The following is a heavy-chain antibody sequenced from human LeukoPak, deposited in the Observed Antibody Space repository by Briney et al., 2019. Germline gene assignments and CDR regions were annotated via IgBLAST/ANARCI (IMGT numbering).Heavy chain of an antibody. J-gene: IGHJ6*03. CDR3: AKAYDDFYYYADV. D-gene: IGHD3-3*01. V-gene: IGHV3-30*02. CDR1: GFSFSTYG. CDR2: IWYDGSNE. Sequence: GGSLRLSCAASGFSFSTYGMHWVRQAPGKGLEWVALIWYDGSNEYYADSVKGRFTISRDNSKNTLYLQMNSLTSEDTAVYFCAKAYDDFYYYADVWGRGTTVTVSS.